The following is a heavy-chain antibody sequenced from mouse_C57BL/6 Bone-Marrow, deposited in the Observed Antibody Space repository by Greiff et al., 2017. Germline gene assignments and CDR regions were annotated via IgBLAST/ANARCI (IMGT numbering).Heavy chain of an antibody. J-gene: IGHJ2*01. V-gene: IGHV1-81*01. CDR2: IYPRSGNT. CDR3: ARALITTVVAGDY. CDR1: GYTFTSYG. D-gene: IGHD1-1*01. Sequence: VTLVESGAELARPGASVKLSCKASGYTFTSYGISWVKQRTGPGLGWIGEIYPRSGNTYYNEKFKGKATLTADKSSSTAYMELRSLTYEDSAVYFCARALITTVVAGDYWGKGTTLTVAS.